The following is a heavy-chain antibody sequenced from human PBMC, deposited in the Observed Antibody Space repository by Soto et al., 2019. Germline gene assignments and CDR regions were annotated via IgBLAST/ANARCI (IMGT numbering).Heavy chain of an antibody. J-gene: IGHJ4*02. V-gene: IGHV1-2*04. D-gene: IGHD6-6*01. CDR2: INPNSGGT. CDR3: ARVDGSSSIALDY. Sequence: ASVKVSCKASGYTFTGYYMHWVRLAPGQGLEWMGWINPNSGGTNYAQKFQGWVTMTRDTSISTAYMELSRLRSDDTAVYYCARVDGSSSIALDYWGQGTLVTVSS. CDR1: GYTFTGYY.